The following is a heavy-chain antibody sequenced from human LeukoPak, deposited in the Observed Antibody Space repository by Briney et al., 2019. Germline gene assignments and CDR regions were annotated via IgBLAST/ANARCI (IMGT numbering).Heavy chain of an antibody. J-gene: IGHJ5*02. CDR1: GYTFTSYG. CDR2: ISAYNGNT. Sequence: ASVKVSCKASGYTFTSYGISWVRQAPGQGLEWMGWISAYNGNTNYAQKLQGRVTMTTDTSTSTAYMGLRSLRSDDTAVYYCARSPDYDFWSGYYDSYWLDPWGQGTLVTVSS. D-gene: IGHD3-3*01. V-gene: IGHV1-18*01. CDR3: ARSPDYDFWSGYYDSYWLDP.